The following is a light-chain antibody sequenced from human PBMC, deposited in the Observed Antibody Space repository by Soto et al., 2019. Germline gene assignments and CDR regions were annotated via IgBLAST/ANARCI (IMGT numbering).Light chain of an antibody. Sequence: QPVLTQSPFTSASLGASVKLTCTLSSGHSNYAIAWHQQQPEKGPRYLMKLNSDGSHTKGDGIPDRFSGSSSGAERYLTISSLQSDDEADYYCQTWGTGIWVFGGGTKLTVL. CDR3: QTWGTGIWV. CDR1: SGHSNYA. J-gene: IGLJ3*02. CDR2: LNSDGSH. V-gene: IGLV4-69*01.